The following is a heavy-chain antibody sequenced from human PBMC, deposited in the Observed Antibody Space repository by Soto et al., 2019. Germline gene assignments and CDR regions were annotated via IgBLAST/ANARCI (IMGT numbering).Heavy chain of an antibody. CDR1: GLTLSSYG. J-gene: IGHJ4*02. CDR3: ARVSDFGMVREIIMEDFDY. CDR2: ISYDGSKK. D-gene: IGHD3-10*01. Sequence: QVQLVESGGGEVQPGRSLRLSCAASGLTLSSYGMHWVRQPPGKGLEWVAVISYDGSKKYYAESVRGRFTISRDNSKNTFYLQINSLRIEDTAVYYCARVSDFGMVREIIMEDFDYWGQGTLFTVSS. V-gene: IGHV3-30*03.